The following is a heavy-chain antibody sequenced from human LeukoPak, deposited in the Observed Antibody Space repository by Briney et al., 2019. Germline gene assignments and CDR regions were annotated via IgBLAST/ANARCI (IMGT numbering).Heavy chain of an antibody. CDR3: ARVGGMATITGAFDI. Sequence: WASVKVSCKASGGTFSSYAISWVRQAPGQGLEWMGGIIPIFGTANYAQKFQGRVTITADKSTSTAYMELSSLRSEDTAVYYCARVGGMATITGAFDIWGQGTMVTVSS. J-gene: IGHJ3*02. CDR1: GGTFSSYA. CDR2: IIPIFGTA. V-gene: IGHV1-69*06. D-gene: IGHD5-24*01.